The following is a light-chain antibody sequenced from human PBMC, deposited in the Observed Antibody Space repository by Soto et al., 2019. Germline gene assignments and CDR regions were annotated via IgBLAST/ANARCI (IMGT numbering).Light chain of an antibody. CDR2: GNS. V-gene: IGLV1-40*01. Sequence: QSVLTQPPSVSGAPGQRVTISCTGSSSNIGAGYDVHWYQQLPGTAPKLLIYGNSNRPSGVPDRFSGSKSGTSASLAITGLQAEDEGDYYCPSYDSSLSGWVFGGGTQLTVL. CDR1: SSNIGAGYD. CDR3: PSYDSSLSGWV. J-gene: IGLJ3*02.